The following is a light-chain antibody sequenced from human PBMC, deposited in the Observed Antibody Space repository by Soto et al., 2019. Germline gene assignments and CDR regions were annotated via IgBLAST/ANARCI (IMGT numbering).Light chain of an antibody. CDR1: SSDVGGYNY. CDR3: SSYAGSNNYV. Sequence: QSALTQPPSASGSPGQSVTISCTGTSSDVGGYNYVSWYQHHPGKAPKLMIYEVSKRPSGVPDRFSGSKSGNTASLTVSGLQAEDEDDYYCSSYAGSNNYVFGTGTKLTVL. J-gene: IGLJ1*01. V-gene: IGLV2-8*01. CDR2: EVS.